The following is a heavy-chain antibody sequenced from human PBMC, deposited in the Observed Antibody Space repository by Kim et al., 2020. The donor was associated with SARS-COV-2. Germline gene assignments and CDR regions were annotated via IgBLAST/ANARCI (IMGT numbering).Heavy chain of an antibody. Sequence: NPSLKSRVTISVDTSKNQFSLKLSSVTAADTAVYYCAKRIAARQEHAFDIWGQGTMVTVSS. V-gene: IGHV4-34*01. D-gene: IGHD6-6*01. J-gene: IGHJ3*02. CDR3: AKRIAARQEHAFDI.